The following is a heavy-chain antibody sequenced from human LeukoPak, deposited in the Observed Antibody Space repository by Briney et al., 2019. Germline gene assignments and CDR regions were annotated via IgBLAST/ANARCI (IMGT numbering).Heavy chain of an antibody. Sequence: GGSLPLSCAASGFTFSSYWMHWVRQVPGKGLVHVSRINGDGTTTNYADSVKGRFTISRDNAKNTLYLQMNSLRAEDTAVYYCARGEYYDSSGYYSPFDYWGQGTLVTVSS. D-gene: IGHD3-22*01. CDR2: INGDGTTT. V-gene: IGHV3-74*01. CDR3: ARGEYYDSSGYYSPFDY. J-gene: IGHJ4*02. CDR1: GFTFSSYW.